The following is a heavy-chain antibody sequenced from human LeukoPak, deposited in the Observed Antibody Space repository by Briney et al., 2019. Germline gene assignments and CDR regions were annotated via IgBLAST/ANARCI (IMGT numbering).Heavy chain of an antibody. CDR3: ARDRAAEAGNDYYMGV. J-gene: IGHJ6*03. CDR2: ITWDGDTT. V-gene: IGHV3-43*01. D-gene: IGHD6-13*01. Sequence: PGGSLRLSCAASGFTFDDYTMHWVRQPPGKGLEWISLITWDGDTTYYADSVRGRFTISRDNSKNSLFLRMNSLRPEDTALYYCARDRAAEAGNDYYMGVWGNGTTVIVSS. CDR1: GFTFDDYT.